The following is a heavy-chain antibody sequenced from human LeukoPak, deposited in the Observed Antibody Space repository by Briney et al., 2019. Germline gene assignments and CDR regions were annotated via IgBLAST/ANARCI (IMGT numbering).Heavy chain of an antibody. CDR2: INPNSGGT. CDR3: ARDRESIQLFDY. Sequence: ASVKVSCKASGYTFTRYYMHWVRQAPGQGLEWMGWINPNSGGTNYAQKFQGRVTMTRDTSISTAYMELSRLRSDDTAVYYCARDRESIQLFDYWGQGTLVTVSS. J-gene: IGHJ4*02. CDR1: GYTFTRYY. V-gene: IGHV1-2*02. D-gene: IGHD5-24*01.